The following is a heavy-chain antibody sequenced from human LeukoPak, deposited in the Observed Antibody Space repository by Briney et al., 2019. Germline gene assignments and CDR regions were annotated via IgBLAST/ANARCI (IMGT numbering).Heavy chain of an antibody. CDR3: ARAYGSGSFTWDY. CDR1: GGSFSGYY. V-gene: IGHV4-34*01. D-gene: IGHD3-10*01. J-gene: IGHJ4*02. CDR2: INHSGST. Sequence: PSETLSLTCAVYGGSFSGYYWSWLRQPPAKGLEWIGEINHSGSTNYNPSLKSRVTISVDTSKNQFSLKLSSVTAADTAVYYCARAYGSGSFTWDYWGQGTLVTVSS.